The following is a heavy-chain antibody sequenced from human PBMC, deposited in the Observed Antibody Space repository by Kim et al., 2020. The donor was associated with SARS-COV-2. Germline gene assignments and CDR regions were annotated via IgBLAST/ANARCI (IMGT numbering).Heavy chain of an antibody. CDR3: ARGKGSSWRYYFDY. CDR2: INPNSGGT. V-gene: IGHV1-2*02. CDR1: GYTFTGYY. J-gene: IGHJ4*02. Sequence: ASVKVSCKASGYTFTGYYMHWVRQAPGQGLEWMGWINPNSGGTNYAQKFQGRVTMTRDTSISTAYMELSRLRSDDTAVYYCARGKGSSWRYYFDYWGQGTLVTVSS. D-gene: IGHD6-13*01.